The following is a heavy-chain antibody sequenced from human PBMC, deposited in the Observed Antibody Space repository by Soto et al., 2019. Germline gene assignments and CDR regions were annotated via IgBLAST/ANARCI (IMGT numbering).Heavy chain of an antibody. Sequence: LCGGSISSGGYYWSWIRQHPGKGLEWIGYIYYSGSTYYNPSLKSRVTISVDTSKNQFSLKLSSVTAADTAVYYCASKYCGACGRGPSPYYYYYGMDVWGQGTTVTVSS. V-gene: IGHV4-31*02. CDR3: ASKYCGACGRGPSPYYYYYGMDV. D-gene: IGHD2-21*01. CDR1: GGSISSGGYY. CDR2: IYYSGST. J-gene: IGHJ6*02.